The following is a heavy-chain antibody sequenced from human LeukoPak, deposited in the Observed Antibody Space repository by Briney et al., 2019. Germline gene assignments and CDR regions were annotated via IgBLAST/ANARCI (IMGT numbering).Heavy chain of an antibody. CDR2: MHYSGNT. CDR3: ARSCGTTSCSDGDWFDP. D-gene: IGHD2-2*01. V-gene: IGHV4-39*01. CDR1: GGSISSTNYY. Sequence: SETLSLTCAVSGGSISSTNYYWGWIRPPPGKGLEWITSMHYSGNTYFNPSLKSRVTISVDTSKNQFSLRLSSVTAADTAVYYCARSCGTTSCSDGDWFDPWGQGTLVTVSS. J-gene: IGHJ5*02.